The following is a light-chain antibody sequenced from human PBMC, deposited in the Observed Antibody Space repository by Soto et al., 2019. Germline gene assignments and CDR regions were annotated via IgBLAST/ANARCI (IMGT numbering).Light chain of an antibody. CDR2: EAS. V-gene: IGKV3-11*01. CDR1: QTVSSS. J-gene: IGKJ4*01. Sequence: DIVLTQSLSTLSLSPGERAPLSCRASQTVSSSLAWYQQKPGQAPRLVIYEASNRATGIPARFSGSGSGADFTLTISSLEPEDFALYYCQQHINWPLTFGGGTKVDIK. CDR3: QQHINWPLT.